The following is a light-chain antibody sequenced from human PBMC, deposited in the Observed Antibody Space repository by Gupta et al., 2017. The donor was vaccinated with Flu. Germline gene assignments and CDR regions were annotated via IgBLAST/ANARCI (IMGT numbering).Light chain of an antibody. CDR1: SPNIGSNN. CDR2: IDN. Sequence: QSALTQPPSASVTPGPRVTIPCSRSSPNIGSNNVNWYQQRPAAAPNLLLYIDNKRNSVVPARFSGSKYGTSAAIATSGLQAEEEADYYCAAWDASRNGLVFGGGTKRTVL. CDR3: AAWDASRNGLV. V-gene: IGLV1-44*01. J-gene: IGLJ2*01.